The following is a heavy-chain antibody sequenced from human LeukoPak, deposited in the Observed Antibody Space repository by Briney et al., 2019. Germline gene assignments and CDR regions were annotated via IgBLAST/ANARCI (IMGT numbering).Heavy chain of an antibody. V-gene: IGHV3-23*01. J-gene: IGHJ2*01. CDR3: AKRDGDFLNWYFDL. CDR2: ISGSGGNT. CDR1: GFTFSSYA. Sequence: GGSLRLSCAASGFTFSSYAMSWVRQAPGKGLEWVSAISGSGGNTYYADSVKGRFTISRDNSKNTLYVQMNSLRAEDTAVYYCAKRDGDFLNWYFDLWGRGTLVTVSS. D-gene: IGHD4-17*01.